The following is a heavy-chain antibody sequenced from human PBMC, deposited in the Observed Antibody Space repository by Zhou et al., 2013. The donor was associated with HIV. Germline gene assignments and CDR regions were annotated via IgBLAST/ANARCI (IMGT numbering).Heavy chain of an antibody. D-gene: IGHD6-6*01. V-gene: IGHV1-69*05. CDR2: IIPMFGSG. J-gene: IGHJ5*02. Sequence: QVQLVQSGAEVKKPGSSVTVSCKTSAGSFSTYAFSWVRQAPGQGLEWMGGIIPMFGSGDYAQKFQGRVSISMDESKTMAYMQLSNLRSEDTAVYYCAREYSSSSFKYFNPWGQGSPVTVSS. CDR1: AGSFSTYA. CDR3: AREYSSSSFKYFNP.